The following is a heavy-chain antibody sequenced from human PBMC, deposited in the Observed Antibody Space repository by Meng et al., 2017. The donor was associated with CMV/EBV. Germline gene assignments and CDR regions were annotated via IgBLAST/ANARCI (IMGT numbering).Heavy chain of an antibody. CDR1: GGFISSYY. CDR2: IYTSGST. Sequence: QVQLPGSGPGSVKPSEALSPTCTCSGGFISSYYWSWIRQPAGKGLEWIGRIYTSGSTNYNPSLKSRVTMSVDTSKNQFSLKLSSVTAADTAVYYCARSMVVAGDWFDPWGQGTLVTVSS. D-gene: IGHD2-15*01. CDR3: ARSMVVAGDWFDP. J-gene: IGHJ5*02. V-gene: IGHV4-4*07.